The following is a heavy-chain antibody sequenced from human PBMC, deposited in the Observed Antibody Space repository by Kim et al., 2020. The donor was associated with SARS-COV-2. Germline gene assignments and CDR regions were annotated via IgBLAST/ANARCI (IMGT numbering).Heavy chain of an antibody. CDR3: AREYRDITIFGVVIRDGMDV. V-gene: IGHV4-31*03. J-gene: IGHJ6*02. Sequence: SETLSLTCTVSGGSISSGGYYWSWIRQHPGKGLEWIGYIYYSGSTYYNPSLKSRVTISVETSKNQFSLKLSSVTAADTAVYYCAREYRDITIFGVVIRDGMDVWGHGATVTVSS. CDR1: GGSISSGGYY. D-gene: IGHD3-3*01. CDR2: IYYSGST.